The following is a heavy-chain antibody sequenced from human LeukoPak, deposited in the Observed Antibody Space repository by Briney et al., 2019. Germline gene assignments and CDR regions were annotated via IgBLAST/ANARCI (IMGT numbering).Heavy chain of an antibody. CDR1: GYTFTGYY. Sequence: ASVKVSYKASGYTFTGYYMHWVRQAAGQGLEWMGWINPNSGSTNYAQKFQGRVTMTRDTSISTAYMELSRLRSDDTAVYYCARPLQWLVKLTLNYWGQGTLVTVSS. CDR3: ARPLQWLVKLTLNY. CDR2: INPNSGST. D-gene: IGHD6-19*01. V-gene: IGHV1-2*02. J-gene: IGHJ4*02.